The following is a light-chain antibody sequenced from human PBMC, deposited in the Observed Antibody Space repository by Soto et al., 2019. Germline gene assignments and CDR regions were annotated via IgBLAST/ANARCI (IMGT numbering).Light chain of an antibody. J-gene: IGLJ2*01. CDR1: SSDIGNYDF. CDR2: EVS. Sequence: QSALTQPASVSGSPGQSITISCTGTSSDIGNYDFVSWYQQLPGTAPKAMIYEVSSRPSGVSNRFSGSKSGNTASLTISGLQAEDEAYYYCSSYTSTTSLILFGGGTKLTVL. CDR3: SSYTSTTSLIL. V-gene: IGLV2-14*01.